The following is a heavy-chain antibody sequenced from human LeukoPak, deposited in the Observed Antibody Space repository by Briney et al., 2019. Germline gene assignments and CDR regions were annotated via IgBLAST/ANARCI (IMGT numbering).Heavy chain of an antibody. Sequence: GGSLRLSCAASGFTFSDCYMSWIRQAPGKGLEWVSYITSSGGTIYYADSVKGRFTISRDNAKNSLYLQMNSLRAEDTAVYYCASFKTGYEFDYWGQGTLVTVSS. CDR1: GFTFSDCY. V-gene: IGHV3-11*01. CDR2: ITSSGGTI. CDR3: ASFKTGYEFDY. D-gene: IGHD3-9*01. J-gene: IGHJ4*02.